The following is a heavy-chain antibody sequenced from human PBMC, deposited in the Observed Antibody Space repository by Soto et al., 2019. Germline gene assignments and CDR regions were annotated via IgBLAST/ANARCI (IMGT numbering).Heavy chain of an antibody. V-gene: IGHV3-7*04. J-gene: IGHJ4*02. Sequence: GGSLRLSCAASGFTFSTYWMTWVRQAPGRGLEWVASVMPDGGVKYYVDSVKGRFTISRDNAKSSLYLQMNSLRAEDTAVYYCVRDSNRRSDYWGQGTLVTVSS. CDR3: VRDSNRRSDY. CDR1: GFTFSTYW. CDR2: VMPDGGVK.